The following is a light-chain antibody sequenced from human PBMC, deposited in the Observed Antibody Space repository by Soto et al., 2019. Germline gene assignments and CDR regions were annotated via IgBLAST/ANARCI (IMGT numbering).Light chain of an antibody. J-gene: IGKJ1*01. CDR2: GAS. CDR3: QQYNTWPRT. Sequence: EIVMTQSPDNLSVSLGQGATLSCRASQPISRNLAWYQQKPGQAPRLLIYGASTRATDIPGRFSGGGYGTEFTLTISSLQSEDFAIYFCQQYNTWPRTFGQGTKVEVK. CDR1: QPISRN. V-gene: IGKV3-15*01.